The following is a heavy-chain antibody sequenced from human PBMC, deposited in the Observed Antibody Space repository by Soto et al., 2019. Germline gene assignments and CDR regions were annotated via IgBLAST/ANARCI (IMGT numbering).Heavy chain of an antibody. CDR3: ARQSAVAGNWFDP. Sequence: QLQLQESGPGLVKPSETLSLTCTVSGGSISSSSYYWGWIRQPPGKGLEWIGSIYYSGSTYYNPSPKRRVXXSXDXXKNHFSLKLSSVTAADTAVYYCARQSAVAGNWFDPWGQGTLVTVSS. CDR1: GGSISSSSYY. CDR2: IYYSGST. D-gene: IGHD6-19*01. J-gene: IGHJ5*02. V-gene: IGHV4-39*01.